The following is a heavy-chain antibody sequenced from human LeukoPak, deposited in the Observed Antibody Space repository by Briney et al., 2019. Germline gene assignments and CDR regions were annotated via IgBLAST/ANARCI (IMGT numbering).Heavy chain of an antibody. CDR2: INWNGGST. CDR1: GFTFSSYG. CDR3: AKDIRGSTSWYGLDY. D-gene: IGHD6-13*01. J-gene: IGHJ4*02. V-gene: IGHV3-20*04. Sequence: GGSLRLSCAASGFTFSSYGMSWVRQAPGKGLEWVSGINWNGGSTGYADSVKGRFTISRDNSKNSLYLQMNSLRAEDTALYSCAKDIRGSTSWYGLDYWGQGTLVTVSS.